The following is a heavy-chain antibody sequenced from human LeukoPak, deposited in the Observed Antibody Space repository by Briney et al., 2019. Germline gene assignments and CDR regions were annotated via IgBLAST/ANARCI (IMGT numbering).Heavy chain of an antibody. V-gene: IGHV3-30*18. CDR1: GFTLSSYG. CDR2: ISYDGSNK. J-gene: IGHJ4*02. CDR3: AKDPYCSSTSCSDY. D-gene: IGHD2-2*01. Sequence: PGRSLRLSCAASGFTLSSYGMHWVRQAPGKGLEWVAVISYDGSNKYYADSVKGRFTISRDNSKNTLYLQMNSLRAEDTAVYYCAKDPYCSSTSCSDYWGQGTLVTVSS.